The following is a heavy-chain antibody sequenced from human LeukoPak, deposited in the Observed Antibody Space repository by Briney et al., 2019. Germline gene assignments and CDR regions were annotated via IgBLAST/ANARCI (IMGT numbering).Heavy chain of an antibody. D-gene: IGHD6-19*01. Sequence: PGGSLRLSCAASGFTFSNSAMSWVRQAPGKGLEWVSTLSGSGITTYYADSVKGRFTISRDNSKNTLYLHMNSLRDEDTAAYYCAKDFPASGWVGFDYWGQGTLVTVSS. CDR2: LSGSGITT. CDR3: AKDFPASGWVGFDY. J-gene: IGHJ4*02. V-gene: IGHV3-23*01. CDR1: GFTFSNSA.